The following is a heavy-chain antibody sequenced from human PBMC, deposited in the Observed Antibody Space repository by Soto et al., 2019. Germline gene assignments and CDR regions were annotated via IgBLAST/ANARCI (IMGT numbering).Heavy chain of an antibody. Sequence: PGGSLRLSCAASGFTFSSYAMSWVRQAPGKGLEWVSAISGSGGSTYYADSVKGRFTISRDNSKNTLYLQMNSLRAEDTAVYYCSRDREYQLLYRYYYYGMDVWGQGTTVTVSS. V-gene: IGHV3-23*01. J-gene: IGHJ6*02. CDR1: GFTFSSYA. CDR3: SRDREYQLLYRYYYYGMDV. D-gene: IGHD2-2*02. CDR2: ISGSGGST.